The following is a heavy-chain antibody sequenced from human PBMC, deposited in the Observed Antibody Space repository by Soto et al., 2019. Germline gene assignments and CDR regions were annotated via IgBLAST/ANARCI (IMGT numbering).Heavy chain of an antibody. Sequence: VQLVESGGVLVQPGGSLRLSCAASGFTFSSYWMTWVRQPPGKGLEWLANIKQDGSEKYYVDSVKGRFTISRDNAKTSLYLQMNSLIAEDTAVYYCTRAPSYPFDYWGQGTLVTVSS. CDR3: TRAPSYPFDY. CDR2: IKQDGSEK. J-gene: IGHJ4*02. V-gene: IGHV3-7*05. D-gene: IGHD1-26*01. CDR1: GFTFSSYW.